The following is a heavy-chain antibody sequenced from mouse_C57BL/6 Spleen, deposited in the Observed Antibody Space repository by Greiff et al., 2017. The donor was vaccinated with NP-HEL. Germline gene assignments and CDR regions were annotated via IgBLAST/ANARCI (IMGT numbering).Heavy chain of an antibody. CDR2: IRNKANGYTT. CDR1: GFTFTDYY. CDR3: ASQTGTWFAY. J-gene: IGHJ3*01. V-gene: IGHV7-3*01. Sequence: EVHLVESGGGLVQPGGSLSLSCAASGFTFTDYYMSWVRQPPGKALEWLGFIRNKANGYTTEYSASVKGRFTISRDNSQSILYLQMNALRAEDSATYYCASQTGTWFAYWGQGTLVTVSA. D-gene: IGHD4-1*01.